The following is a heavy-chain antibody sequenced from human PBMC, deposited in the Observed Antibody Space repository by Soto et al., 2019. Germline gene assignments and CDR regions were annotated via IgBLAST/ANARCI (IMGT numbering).Heavy chain of an antibody. J-gene: IGHJ5*02. CDR2: IIPMYGPA. Sequence: QVPLVQSGAEVKKPGSSVTVSCKASGGTFSSYAIHWVRQAPGQGLEWMGGIIPMYGPAKYAQRFQGRVTITADESTTAVCMELTGLTSQDTAVYYCAGVTSMVRGVIDKWFDPWGHGTLVTVSS. CDR3: AGVTSMVRGVIDKWFDP. CDR1: GGTFSSYA. D-gene: IGHD3-10*01. V-gene: IGHV1-69*01.